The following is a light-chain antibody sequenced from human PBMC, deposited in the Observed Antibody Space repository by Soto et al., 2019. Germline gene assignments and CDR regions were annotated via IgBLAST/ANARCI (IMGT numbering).Light chain of an antibody. Sequence: QSVLTQPPSVSAAPGQKVTISCSGSIPNIGNNYVSWYHHVPGAAPKLLIFDNRKRPSGIPDRFSGSKSGTSATLGITGLQTGDEADYYCATWDSSVSAVVFGGGTKVTVL. J-gene: IGLJ2*01. CDR3: ATWDSSVSAVV. CDR1: IPNIGNNY. V-gene: IGLV1-51*01. CDR2: DNR.